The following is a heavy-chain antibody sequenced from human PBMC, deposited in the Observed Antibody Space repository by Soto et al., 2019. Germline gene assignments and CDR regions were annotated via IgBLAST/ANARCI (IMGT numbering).Heavy chain of an antibody. CDR1: GFTFSSYE. V-gene: IGHV3-48*03. Sequence: EVQLVESGGGLVQPGGSLRLSCAASGFTFSSYEMNWVRQAPGKGLKWVSYISSSGSTIYYADSVKGRFTISRDNAKNSLYLQMNSLRAEDTAVYYCARGGRFLEWSYGMDVWGQGTTVTVSS. D-gene: IGHD3-3*01. CDR3: ARGGRFLEWSYGMDV. CDR2: ISSSGSTI. J-gene: IGHJ6*02.